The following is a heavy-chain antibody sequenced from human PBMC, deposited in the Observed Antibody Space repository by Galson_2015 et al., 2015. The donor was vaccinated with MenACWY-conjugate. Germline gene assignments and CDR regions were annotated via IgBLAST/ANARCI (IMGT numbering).Heavy chain of an antibody. D-gene: IGHD2/OR15-2a*01. CDR1: GFTFDNYA. CDR2: ISSSGGRT. Sequence: SLRLSCAASGFTFDNYAMNWVRQAPGKGLEWVSSISSSGGRTFYADSVKGRFTISRDNSKNTLYLQMNSLTADDTAVYYCAKSPRIRPDLDYWGRGTLVTVSS. V-gene: IGHV3-23*01. CDR3: AKSPRIRPDLDY. J-gene: IGHJ4*02.